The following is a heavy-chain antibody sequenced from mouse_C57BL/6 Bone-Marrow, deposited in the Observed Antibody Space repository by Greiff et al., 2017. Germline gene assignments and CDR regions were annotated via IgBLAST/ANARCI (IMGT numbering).Heavy chain of an antibody. D-gene: IGHD1-2*01. CDR1: GYTFTSYW. J-gene: IGHJ3*01. Sequence: VQLQQSGAELAKPGASVKLSCKASGYTFTSYWMHWVKQRPGQGLEWIGYINPSSGYTKYNQKFKDKATLTADKSSSTAYMQLSNLTYADSAVYYCARWSLRRGFAYWGQGTLVTVSA. V-gene: IGHV1-7*01. CDR3: ARWSLRRGFAY. CDR2: INPSSGYT.